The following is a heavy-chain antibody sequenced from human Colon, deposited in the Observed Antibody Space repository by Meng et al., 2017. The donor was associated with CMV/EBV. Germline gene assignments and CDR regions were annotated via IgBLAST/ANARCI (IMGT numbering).Heavy chain of an antibody. CDR1: GYTFTSYD. J-gene: IGHJ6*02. V-gene: IGHV1-8*03. CDR3: ARDGLGGGLYRGMDV. D-gene: IGHD2-15*01. CDR2: MNPNSGNT. Sequence: ASVKVSCKASGYTFTSYDINWVQQATGQGLEWMGWMNPNSGNTGYAQKFQGRVTITRNTSISTAYMELSSLRSEDTAVYYCARDGLGGGLYRGMDVWGQGTTVTVSS.